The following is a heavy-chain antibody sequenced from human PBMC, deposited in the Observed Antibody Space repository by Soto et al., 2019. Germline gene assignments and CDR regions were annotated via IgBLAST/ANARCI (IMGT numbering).Heavy chain of an antibody. CDR1: GYSFTSYW. J-gene: IGHJ4*02. D-gene: IGHD6-19*01. CDR2: IYPGDSDT. CDR3: ARPPPPLSAEQYYFDY. V-gene: IGHV5-51*01. Sequence: GESLKISCKGSGYSFTSYWIGWVRQMPGKGLEWMGIIYPGDSDTRYSPSFQGQVTISADKSISTAYLQWSSLKASDTAMFYCARPPPPLSAEQYYFDYWGQGTLVTVSS.